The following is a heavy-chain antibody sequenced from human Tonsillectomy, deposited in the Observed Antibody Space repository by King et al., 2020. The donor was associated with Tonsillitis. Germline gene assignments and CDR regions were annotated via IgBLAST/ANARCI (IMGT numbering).Heavy chain of an antibody. D-gene: IGHD3-22*01. CDR3: ERGRHYYDSSGDYYGNDFDI. CDR1: GFTFSSYD. Sequence: VQLVESGGGLVQPGGSLRLSCAASGFTFSSYDMHWVRHATGKGLEWVSAIGTADDPYYPGSVKGRFPISRENAKNSLYLQMHSLRAVYTAVYYFERGRHYYDSSGDYYGNDFDIWGKGKMVTVSS. CDR2: IGTADDP. V-gene: IGHV3-13*05. J-gene: IGHJ3*02.